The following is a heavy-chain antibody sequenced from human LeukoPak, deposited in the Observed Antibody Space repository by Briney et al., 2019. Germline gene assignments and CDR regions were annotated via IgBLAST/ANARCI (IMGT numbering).Heavy chain of an antibody. CDR3: ARGTYYSGSGPGNWFDL. V-gene: IGHV3-11*01. Sequence: GGSLRLSCASSGFSVSDYYMNWIRQSPGKGLEWVSHITKKTAIEYADSVKGRFTISRDNANNLLFLQMDSLRPEDTGVYYCARGTYYSGSGPGNWFDLWGHGTLVTVSS. CDR2: ITKKTAI. D-gene: IGHD3-10*01. J-gene: IGHJ5*02. CDR1: GFSVSDYY.